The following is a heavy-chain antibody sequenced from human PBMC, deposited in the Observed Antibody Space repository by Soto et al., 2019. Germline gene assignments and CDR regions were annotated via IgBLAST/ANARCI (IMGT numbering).Heavy chain of an antibody. Sequence: EVQLVESGGGLVKPGGSLRLSCAASGFIFSNAWMNWVRQTPGKGLEWVGRIKSKSDGGTTDYAAPVKGRFVISRDDSKNMLYLQVSSLKIEDTAVYYCTTGWSSKVYWGQGTLVTVSS. CDR2: IKSKSDGGTT. CDR1: GFIFSNAW. V-gene: IGHV3-15*01. CDR3: TTGWSSKVY. D-gene: IGHD6-13*01. J-gene: IGHJ4*02.